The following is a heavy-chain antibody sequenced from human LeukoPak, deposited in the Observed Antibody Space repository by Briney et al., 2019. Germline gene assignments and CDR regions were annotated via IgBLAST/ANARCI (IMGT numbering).Heavy chain of an antibody. CDR2: INGADTTT. CDR3: VRNQWVEQYWYFDL. Sequence: AGGSLRLSCAASGFTFRNYAMSWVRQAPGKGLEWVSGINGADTTTLYADSVKGRFTISRDNSKNALSLQMNSLRAEDTAVYYCVRNQWVEQYWYFDLWGRGTLVTVSS. V-gene: IGHV3-23*01. CDR1: GFTFRNYA. J-gene: IGHJ2*01. D-gene: IGHD1/OR15-1a*01.